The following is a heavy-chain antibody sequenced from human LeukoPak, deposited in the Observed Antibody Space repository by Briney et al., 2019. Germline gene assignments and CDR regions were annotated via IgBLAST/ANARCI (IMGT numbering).Heavy chain of an antibody. V-gene: IGHV1-2*02. CDR1: GYTFTGYY. CDR3: ARTSHYVDIAATIPYGIYYFDY. J-gene: IGHJ4*02. D-gene: IGHD5-12*01. Sequence: GASVKVSCKASGYTFTGYYIHWVRQAPGQGLEWMGWINPNSGGTYYPQRFQGRVTMTRDTSISTAYMELSRLRSDDTAVYYCARTSHYVDIAATIPYGIYYFDYWGQGTLVTVSS. CDR2: INPNSGGT.